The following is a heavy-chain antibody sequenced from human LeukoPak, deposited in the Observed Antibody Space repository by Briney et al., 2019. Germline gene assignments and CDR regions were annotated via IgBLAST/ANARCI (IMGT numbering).Heavy chain of an antibody. Sequence: PSETLSLTCTVSGGSITSSNYFWGWIRQSPGKGLEWIGSIYYSGSTYYNPSLKSRVTISVDTSKNQFSLKLSSVTAADTAVYYCARTATVPYYFDYWGQGTLVTVSS. CDR3: ARTATVPYYFDY. D-gene: IGHD5-18*01. J-gene: IGHJ4*02. CDR2: IYYSGST. CDR1: GGSITSSNYF. V-gene: IGHV4-39*01.